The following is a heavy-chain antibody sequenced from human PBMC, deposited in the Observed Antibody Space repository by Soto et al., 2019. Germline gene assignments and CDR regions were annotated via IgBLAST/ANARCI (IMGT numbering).Heavy chain of an antibody. V-gene: IGHV1-69*13. CDR1: GGTFSSYA. J-gene: IGHJ1*01. CDR2: IIPIFGTA. CDR3: ARVYDSSGYYLQYFQH. D-gene: IGHD3-22*01. Sequence: VASVKVSCKASGGTFSSYAISWVRQAPGQGLEWMGGIIPIFGTANYAQKFQGRVTITADESTSTAYMELSSLRSEDTAVYYCARVYDSSGYYLQYFQHWGQGTLVTVSS.